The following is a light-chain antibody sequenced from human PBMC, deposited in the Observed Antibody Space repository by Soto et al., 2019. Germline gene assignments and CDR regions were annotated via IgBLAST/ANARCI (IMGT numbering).Light chain of an antibody. CDR2: EVS. V-gene: IGLV2-8*01. J-gene: IGLJ1*01. CDR3: SSFAGTTSFV. Sequence: QSVLTQPPSASGSPGQSVTISCTVTSSDVGGYNYVSWYQQRPGKAPKLIIYEVSKRPSGVPDRVFGSKSGNTASLTVSGLQTEDEADYYCSSFAGTTSFVFGTGTKVTVL. CDR1: SSDVGGYNY.